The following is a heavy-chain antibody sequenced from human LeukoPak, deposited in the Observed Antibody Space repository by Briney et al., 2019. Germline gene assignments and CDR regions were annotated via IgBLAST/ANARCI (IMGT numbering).Heavy chain of an antibody. Sequence: GESLKISCKGSGYNFTTYWIGWVRQMPGKGLEWMGIIYPGDSDTRYSPSFQGQATISADKSITTAYLQWGSLKASDTAMYYCARGSMRQFDYWGQGALVTVSS. J-gene: IGHJ4*02. CDR2: IYPGDSDT. CDR1: GYNFTTYW. CDR3: ARGSMRQFDY. V-gene: IGHV5-51*01.